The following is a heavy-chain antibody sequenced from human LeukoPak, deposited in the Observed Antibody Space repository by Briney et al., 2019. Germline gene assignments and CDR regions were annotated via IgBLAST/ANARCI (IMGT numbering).Heavy chain of an antibody. V-gene: IGHV3-23*01. Sequence: AGSLRLSCAASGFTFSNYAMSWVRQAPGKGLEWVSAITGDGGSSYYADSVKGRFTISRDNSKNTLYLQVTSLRAEDTAVYYCAKRDAYDTSGFSPLFDYWGQGTLVTVSS. J-gene: IGHJ4*02. D-gene: IGHD3-22*01. CDR1: GFTFSNYA. CDR2: ITGDGGSS. CDR3: AKRDAYDTSGFSPLFDY.